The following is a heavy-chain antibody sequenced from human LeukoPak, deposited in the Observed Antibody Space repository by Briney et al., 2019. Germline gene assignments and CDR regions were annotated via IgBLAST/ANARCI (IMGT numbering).Heavy chain of an antibody. J-gene: IGHJ4*02. V-gene: IGHV4-59*08. CDR2: TYYSGST. D-gene: IGHD6-19*01. Sequence: PSETLSLTCTVSGGSISSYYWSWIRQPPGKGLEWIGYTYYSGSTNYNPSLKSRVTISVDTSKNQFSLKLSSVTAADTAAYYCARGEVAGTADCWGQGTLVTVSS. CDR3: ARGEVAGTADC. CDR1: GGSISSYY.